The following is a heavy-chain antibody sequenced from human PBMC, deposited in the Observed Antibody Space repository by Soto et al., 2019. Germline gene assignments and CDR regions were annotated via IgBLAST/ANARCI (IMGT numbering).Heavy chain of an antibody. CDR2: IYSGGST. V-gene: IGHV3-66*01. CDR1: GFTFSIYA. D-gene: IGHD3-10*01. Sequence: PGGSLRLSCAASGFTFSIYAMSWVRQAPGKGLEWVSVIYSGGSTYYADSVKGRFTISRDNSKNTVYLQMNSLRAEDTAVYYCASLCPYASGTYSFRDNRFDPWGQGTLVTVSS. CDR3: ASLCPYASGTYSFRDNRFDP. J-gene: IGHJ5*02.